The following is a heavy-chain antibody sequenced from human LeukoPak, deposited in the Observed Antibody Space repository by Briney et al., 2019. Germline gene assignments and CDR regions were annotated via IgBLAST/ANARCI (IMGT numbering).Heavy chain of an antibody. V-gene: IGHV3-73*01. D-gene: IGHD6-25*01. Sequence: GGSLRLSCEGSGFSYNVYGLHWVRQASGKGLEWIGRIRSKANYYATAYVESVKGRFIVSRDDSKRSAYLQMNDLKTEDTAVYYCTRSASIEIGGRPDFCYFDLWGRGTLVTVSS. CDR3: TRSASIEIGGRPDFCYFDL. CDR1: GFSYNVYG. CDR2: IRSKANYYAT. J-gene: IGHJ2*01.